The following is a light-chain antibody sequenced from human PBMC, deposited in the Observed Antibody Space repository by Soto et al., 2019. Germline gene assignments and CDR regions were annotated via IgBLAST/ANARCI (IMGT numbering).Light chain of an antibody. J-gene: IGKJ5*01. CDR2: DAS. CDR1: QSVNSY. Sequence: EIVLTQSPATLSLSPGERATLSCRASQSVNSYLAWYQQKPGQAPRLLIYDASNRATGIPARFSGSGSGTDFTLTISSLEPEDFAVYYCQQRSNWPPFTFAQGTRLEI. CDR3: QQRSNWPPFT. V-gene: IGKV3-11*01.